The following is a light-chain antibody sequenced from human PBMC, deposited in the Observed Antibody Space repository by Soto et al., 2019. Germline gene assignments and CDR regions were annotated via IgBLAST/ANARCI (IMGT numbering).Light chain of an antibody. V-gene: IGLV2-14*01. Sequence: QSALTQPASVSGAPRQSITISCTGTSSDVGGYNYVSWYQQHPGKAPKLMIYEVSNRPSGGSNRFSGSNSGNPASLTISGLQAEDEADYYCASYTSSSSYVFGTGTKVTVL. CDR3: ASYTSSSSYV. CDR2: EVS. CDR1: SSDVGGYNY. J-gene: IGLJ1*01.